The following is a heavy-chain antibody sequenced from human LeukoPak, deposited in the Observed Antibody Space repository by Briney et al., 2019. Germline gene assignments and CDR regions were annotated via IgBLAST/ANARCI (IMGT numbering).Heavy chain of an antibody. J-gene: IGHJ4*02. CDR2: IYSGGST. D-gene: IGHD3-10*01. CDR3: AKKIDSGSYPLDY. V-gene: IGHV3-53*01. Sequence: GGSLRLPCAASGFTVSSNYMSWVRQAPGKGLEWVSVIYSGGSTYYADSVKGRFTISRDNSKSTLYLQMTSLRAEDTGVYYCAKKIDSGSYPLDYWGQGTLVTISS. CDR1: GFTVSSNY.